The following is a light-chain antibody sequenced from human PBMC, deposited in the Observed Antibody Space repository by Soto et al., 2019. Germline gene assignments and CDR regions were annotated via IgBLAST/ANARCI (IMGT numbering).Light chain of an antibody. V-gene: IGKV3-15*01. Sequence: EIVMTQSPATLSVSPGARATLSCRASQSVSSNLAWYQQKPGQAPRLLIYGASTRATGIPARFSGSGSGTEFTLTISSLQSEDFAVYYCQQYNNWPRTLGQGTKVDIK. J-gene: IGKJ1*01. CDR1: QSVSSN. CDR3: QQYNNWPRT. CDR2: GAS.